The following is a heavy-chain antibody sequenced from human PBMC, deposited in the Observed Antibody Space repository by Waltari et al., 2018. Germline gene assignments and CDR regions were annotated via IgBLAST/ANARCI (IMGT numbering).Heavy chain of an antibody. D-gene: IGHD3-3*01. J-gene: IGHJ4*02. Sequence: QVQLQQWGAGLLKPSETLSLTCAVYGGSFSGYYWSWIRQPPGKGLEWIGEINHSGSTNYNPSLKSRVTISVDTSKNQFSLKLSSVTAADTAVYYCARDQESITIFGVGTRGFDYWGQGTLVTVSS. CDR1: GGSFSGYY. CDR2: INHSGST. CDR3: ARDQESITIFGVGTRGFDY. V-gene: IGHV4-34*01.